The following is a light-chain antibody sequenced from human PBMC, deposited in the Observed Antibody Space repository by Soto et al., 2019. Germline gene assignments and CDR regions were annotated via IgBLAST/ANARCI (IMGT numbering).Light chain of an antibody. CDR2: EGS. J-gene: IGLJ1*01. Sequence: QSALTQPASVSGSPGQSITISCTGTSGDVGSYNFVSWYQQHPGKAPKLMIYEGSKRPSGVSNRFSGSKSGNTASLTISGLQAEGEADYYCCSYAGSTTFYVFGTGTKVTVL. V-gene: IGLV2-23*01. CDR3: CSYAGSTTFYV. CDR1: SGDVGSYNF.